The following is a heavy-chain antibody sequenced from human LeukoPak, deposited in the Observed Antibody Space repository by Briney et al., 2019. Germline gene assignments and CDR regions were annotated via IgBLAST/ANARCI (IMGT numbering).Heavy chain of an antibody. Sequence: ASVKVSCKASGYTFTGYYMHWVRQAPGQGLEWMGWINPNSGDTNYAQKLQGRVTMTTDTSTSTAYMELRSLRSDDTAVYYCARDALGYCSGGSCPPDYWGQGTLVTVSS. CDR1: GYTFTGYY. CDR3: ARDALGYCSGGSCPPDY. CDR2: INPNSGDT. J-gene: IGHJ4*02. D-gene: IGHD2-15*01. V-gene: IGHV1-2*02.